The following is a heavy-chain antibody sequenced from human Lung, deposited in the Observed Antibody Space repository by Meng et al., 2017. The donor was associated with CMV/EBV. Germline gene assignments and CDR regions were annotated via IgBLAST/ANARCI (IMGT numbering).Heavy chain of an antibody. CDR2: ISYGGGT. CDR3: GSCRGTSCHDAIDF. J-gene: IGHJ3*01. V-gene: IGHV4-59*13. CDR1: GVSIGGYY. D-gene: IGHD1-14*01. Sequence: SCTVSGVSIGGYYWSFIRQSPGKGLEWIGYISYGGGTKYNPSLQSRVIMSLATYEKQFTLKLTSRTAAETAVYYCGSCRGTSCHDAIDFWGQG.